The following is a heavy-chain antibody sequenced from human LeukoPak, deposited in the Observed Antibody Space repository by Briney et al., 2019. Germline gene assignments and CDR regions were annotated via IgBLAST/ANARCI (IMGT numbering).Heavy chain of an antibody. CDR2: IYYSGST. Sequence: PSETLSLTCTVSGGSISSYYWSWIRQPPGKGLEWIGYIYYSGSTKYSPSLKSRVTISVDTSKNQFSLKLSSVTAADTAVYYCARSGLGYGDYYYFDYWGQGTLVTVSS. CDR3: ARSGLGYGDYYYFDY. D-gene: IGHD4-17*01. CDR1: GGSISSYY. J-gene: IGHJ4*02. V-gene: IGHV4-59*08.